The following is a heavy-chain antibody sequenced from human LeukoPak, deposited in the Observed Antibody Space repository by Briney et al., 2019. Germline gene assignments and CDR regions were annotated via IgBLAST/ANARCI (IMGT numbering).Heavy chain of an antibody. V-gene: IGHV1-2*02. CDR3: ARDGVVRGVIIY. CDR1: GYTFTDYY. CDR2: IDPNSGGT. J-gene: IGHJ4*02. D-gene: IGHD3-10*01. Sequence: VSVKVSCKTSGYTFTDYYIHWVRQAPGQGLEWMGWIDPNSGGTNYAQKFQGRVTMTRDTSTSTAYMEVRRMRSDDTALYYCARDGVVRGVIIYWGQGTPVTVSS.